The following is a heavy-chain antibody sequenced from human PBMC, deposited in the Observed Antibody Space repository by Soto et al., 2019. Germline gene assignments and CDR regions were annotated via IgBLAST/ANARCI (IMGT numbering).Heavy chain of an antibody. V-gene: IGHV4-30-2*01. D-gene: IGHD6-13*01. CDR1: GGSISGTTYS. CDR2: INTSGNT. CDR3: ARGQGAAAGHSNFDY. J-gene: IGHJ4*02. Sequence: QLQLQESGSGLVKPSQTLSLTCAVSGGSISGTTYSWSWIRQPPGKALEWFGYINTSGNTYSNPPLKIQFSISVDRSKNQFSLKLSSVTAADTAVYYCARGQGAAAGHSNFDYWGQGALVTVSS.